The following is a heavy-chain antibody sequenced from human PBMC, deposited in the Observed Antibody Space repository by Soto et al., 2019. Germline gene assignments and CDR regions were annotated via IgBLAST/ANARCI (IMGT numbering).Heavy chain of an antibody. CDR2: IYYSGST. D-gene: IGHD3-9*01. J-gene: IGHJ4*02. V-gene: IGHV4-31*02. CDR3: ARSYQTTVTGFGY. CDR1: GYIRGLGCR. Sequence: GYIRGLGCRWSRIRQNTGKGLEWIGYIYYSGSTYYNPSLKSRVTIPVDTSKNQFSLKLSSVTAADTAVYYCARSYQTTVTGFGYCGERTLVTV.